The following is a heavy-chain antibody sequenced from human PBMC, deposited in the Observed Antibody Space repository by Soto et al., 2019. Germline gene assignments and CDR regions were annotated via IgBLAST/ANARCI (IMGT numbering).Heavy chain of an antibody. V-gene: IGHV3-48*03. Sequence: EVQLVESGGGLVQPGGSLRLSCAASGFTFSSYEMNWVRQAPGKGLEWVSYISSSGSTIYYADSVKGRFTISRDNAKNSLYLQMNSLRAEDTAVYYCARAEWLPTYWYFDLWGRGTLVTVSS. J-gene: IGHJ2*01. CDR2: ISSSGSTI. D-gene: IGHD3-3*01. CDR3: ARAEWLPTYWYFDL. CDR1: GFTFSSYE.